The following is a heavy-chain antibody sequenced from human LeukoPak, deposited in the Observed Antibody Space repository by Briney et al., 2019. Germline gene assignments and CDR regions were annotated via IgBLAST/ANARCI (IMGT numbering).Heavy chain of an antibody. CDR3: ASRQQWLVLNNQFHDY. D-gene: IGHD6-19*01. V-gene: IGHV1-2*02. Sequence: GASVKVSCKASGYTFTGYYMHWVRQAPGQGLEWMGWINPNSGGTNYAQEFQGRVTMTRDTSISTAYMELSRLRSDDTAVYYCASRQQWLVLNNQFHDYWGQGTLVTVSS. CDR2: INPNSGGT. CDR1: GYTFTGYY. J-gene: IGHJ4*02.